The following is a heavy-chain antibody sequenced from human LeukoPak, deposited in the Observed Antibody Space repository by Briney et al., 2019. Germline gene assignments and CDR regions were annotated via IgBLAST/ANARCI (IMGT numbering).Heavy chain of an antibody. CDR1: GFTFSSYA. V-gene: IGHV3-64*01. Sequence: GGSLRLSCAASGFTFSSYAMHWVRQAPGKGLEHVSAISGNGDTTYYANSVKGRFTISRDNSKDTLYLQMGSLRPEDMAVYYCARGSYYYDSSGYYYWGQGTLVTVSS. J-gene: IGHJ4*02. CDR2: ISGNGDTT. D-gene: IGHD3-22*01. CDR3: ARGSYYYDSSGYYY.